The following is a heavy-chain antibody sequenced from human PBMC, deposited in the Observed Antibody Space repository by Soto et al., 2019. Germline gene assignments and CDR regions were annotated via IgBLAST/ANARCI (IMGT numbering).Heavy chain of an antibody. J-gene: IGHJ4*02. CDR2: VSSYNGNT. CDR1: GYTFTDHG. D-gene: IGHD3-10*01. V-gene: IGHV1-18*01. CDR3: AREVEGSYSPADF. Sequence: EASVKVSCKTSGYTFTDHGIDWVRQAPGQGLEWVGWVSSYNGNTNYAYNLKDRVIMTTDASTSAAYMELRGLRSDDTAVYYCAREVEGSYSPADFWGQGTPVTVSS.